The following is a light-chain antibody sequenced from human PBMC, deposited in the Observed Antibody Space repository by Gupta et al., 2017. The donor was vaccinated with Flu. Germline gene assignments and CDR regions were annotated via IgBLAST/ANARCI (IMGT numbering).Light chain of an antibody. V-gene: IGLV3-9*01. J-gene: IGLJ2*01. Sequence: SAELTQPLSVSVALGPTATITFGGSKCGSQNVNWHQQRPAQALVLVIDRNNTRPAGSPGRVSGSVSGTTATLTIGGAKVGDEDYYVCQVGASGNVVFGGGTKLTVL. CDR1: KCGSQN. CDR3: QVGASGNVV. CDR2: RNN.